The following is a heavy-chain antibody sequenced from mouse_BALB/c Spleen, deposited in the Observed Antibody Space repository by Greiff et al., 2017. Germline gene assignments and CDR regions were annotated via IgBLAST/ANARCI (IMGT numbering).Heavy chain of an antibody. J-gene: IGHJ2*01. CDR3: ARRGVYYGYTD. Sequence: VKLVESGAELMKPGASVKISCKATGYTFSSYWIEWVKQRPGHGLEWIGEILPGSGSTNYNEKFKGKATFTADTSSNTAYMQLSSLTSEDSAVYYCARRGVYYGYTDWGQGTTLTVSS. V-gene: IGHV1-9*01. CDR1: GYTFSSYW. CDR2: ILPGSGST. D-gene: IGHD1-2*01.